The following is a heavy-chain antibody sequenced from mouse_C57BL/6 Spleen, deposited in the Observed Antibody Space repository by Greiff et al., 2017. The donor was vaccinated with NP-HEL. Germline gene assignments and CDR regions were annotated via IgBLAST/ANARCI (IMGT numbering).Heavy chain of an antibody. CDR1: GYAFSSSW. Sequence: VQLQQSGPELVKPGASVKISCKASGYAFSSSWMNWVKQRPGKGLEWIGRIYPGDGDTNYNGKFKGKAKLTADKSSSTAYMQLSSLTSEDSAVYFCARETIVTSYYAMDYWGQGTSVTVSS. J-gene: IGHJ4*01. D-gene: IGHD2-5*01. V-gene: IGHV1-82*01. CDR2: IYPGDGDT. CDR3: ARETIVTSYYAMDY.